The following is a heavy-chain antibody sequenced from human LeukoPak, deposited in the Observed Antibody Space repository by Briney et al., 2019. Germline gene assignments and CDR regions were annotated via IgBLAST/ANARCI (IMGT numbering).Heavy chain of an antibody. V-gene: IGHV4-59*08. D-gene: IGHD3-16*02. CDR2: IYYSGST. CDR1: GGSISSYY. Sequence: PSETLSLTRTVSGGSISSYYWSWIRQPPGKGLEWIGYIYYSGSTNYNPSLKSRVTISVDTSKNQFSLKLSSVTAADTAVYYCAGAAGGYTAFDIWGQGTMVTVSS. J-gene: IGHJ3*02. CDR3: AGAAGGYTAFDI.